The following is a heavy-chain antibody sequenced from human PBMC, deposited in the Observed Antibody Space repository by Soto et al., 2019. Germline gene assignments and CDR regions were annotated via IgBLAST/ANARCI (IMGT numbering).Heavy chain of an antibody. D-gene: IGHD6-6*01. CDR1: GGTFSSYA. J-gene: IGHJ6*02. CDR2: IIPIFGTA. CDR3: ARARLSNGDPNIYFFYGLDV. Sequence: SVKVSCKASGGTFSSYAISWVRQAPGQGLERMGWIIPIFGTANYAQKFQGRLTFTADASTSDLYMEVSSLTSEDTAVYYCARARLSNGDPNIYFFYGLDVWGQGTTVTVSS. V-gene: IGHV1-69*13.